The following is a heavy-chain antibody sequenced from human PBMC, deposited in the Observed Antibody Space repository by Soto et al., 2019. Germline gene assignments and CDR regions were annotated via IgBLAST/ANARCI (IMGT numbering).Heavy chain of an antibody. J-gene: IGHJ4*02. V-gene: IGHV3-33*01. D-gene: IGHD1-26*01. CDR2: IWYDGSNK. CDR3: ARGVYSGSYYGVGY. Sequence: QVQLVESGGGVVQPGRSLRLSCAASGFTFSSYGMHWVRQAPGKGLEWVAVIWYDGSNKYYADSVKGRFTISRDNSKNTLYLQMNSLRAEDTAVYYCARGVYSGSYYGVGYWGQGTLVTVSS. CDR1: GFTFSSYG.